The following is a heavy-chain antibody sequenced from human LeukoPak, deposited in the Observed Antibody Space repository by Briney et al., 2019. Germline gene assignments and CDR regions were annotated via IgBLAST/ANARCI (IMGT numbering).Heavy chain of an antibody. Sequence: SETLSLTCTVSGGSISSGSYYWSWIRQPAGKGLEWIGRIYTSGSTNYNPSLKSRVTISVDTSKNQFSLKLSSVTAADTAVYYCARDGPYDSSGYLRNYWGQGTLVTVSS. J-gene: IGHJ4*02. V-gene: IGHV4-61*02. CDR3: ARDGPYDSSGYLRNY. CDR2: IYTSGST. D-gene: IGHD3-22*01. CDR1: GGSISSGSYY.